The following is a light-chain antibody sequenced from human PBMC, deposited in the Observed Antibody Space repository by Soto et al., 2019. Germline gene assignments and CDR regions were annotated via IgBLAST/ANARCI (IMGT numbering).Light chain of an antibody. CDR2: DVS. CDR1: RSDVGVYNY. V-gene: IGLV2-11*01. J-gene: IGLJ2*01. Sequence: QSALTQPRSVSASPGQSVTLSCTGSRSDVGVYNYVSWYQQHPGKAPKLMIYDVSKRPSGVPGSFSGSKSGNTASLTISGLQAEDEADYYCCSYGGGYTPLVFGGGTKVTVL. CDR3: CSYGGGYTPLV.